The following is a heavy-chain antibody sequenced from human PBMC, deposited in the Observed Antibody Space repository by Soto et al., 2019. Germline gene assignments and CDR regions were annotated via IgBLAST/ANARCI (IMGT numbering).Heavy chain of an antibody. CDR2: IWSEGSKK. Sequence: QVQLVESGGGVVQPGRSLRLSCAASGFTFSGYGMHWVRQAPGKGLEWVAVIWSEGSKKYYADSVKGRFTISRDNSKNTLFLQMNSLRAEDTAVYYCARDLGGNTAVAGNGDYWGQGTLVTVSS. CDR3: ARDLGGNTAVAGNGDY. CDR1: GFTFSGYG. V-gene: IGHV3-33*01. J-gene: IGHJ4*02. D-gene: IGHD6-19*01.